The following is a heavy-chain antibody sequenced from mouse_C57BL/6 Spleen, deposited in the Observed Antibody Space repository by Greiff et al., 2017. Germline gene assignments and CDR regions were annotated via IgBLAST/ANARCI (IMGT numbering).Heavy chain of an antibody. CDR3: AREGDYGDYFDD. Sequence: EVKLMESGGGLVKPGGSLKLSCAASGFTFSDYGMHWVRQAPEQGLEWVAYISSGSSTIYYADTVKGRFTISRDNAKNTLFLQMTSLRSEDTAMYYGAREGDYGDYFDDWGQGTTLTVAS. V-gene: IGHV5-17*01. D-gene: IGHD2-4*01. CDR2: ISSGSSTI. CDR1: GFTFSDYG. J-gene: IGHJ2*01.